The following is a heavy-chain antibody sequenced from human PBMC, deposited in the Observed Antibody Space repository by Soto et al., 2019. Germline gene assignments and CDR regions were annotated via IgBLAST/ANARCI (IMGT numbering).Heavy chain of an antibody. J-gene: IGHJ6*03. CDR1: GGSISSYY. CDR3: ARGQRSDYYYYYYMDG. CDR2: IYYSGST. D-gene: IGHD1-1*01. Sequence: QVQLQESGPGLVKPSETLSLTCTVSGGSISSYYWSWIRQPPGKGLEWIGYIYYSGSTNYNPSLKSRVTISVDTSKNQFSLKLSSVTAADTAVYYCARGQRSDYYYYYYMDGWGKGTTVTVSS. V-gene: IGHV4-59*01.